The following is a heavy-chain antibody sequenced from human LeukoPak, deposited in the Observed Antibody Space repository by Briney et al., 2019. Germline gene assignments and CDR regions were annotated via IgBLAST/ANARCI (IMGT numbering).Heavy chain of an antibody. J-gene: IGHJ6*02. Sequence: ASVKVSCKVSGYTLTELSMHWVRQAPGKGLEWMGGFDPEDGGTIYAQKFQGRVTMTEDTSTDTAYMELSSLRSEDTAVYYCATEKVGRRGIQLWLYYGMDVWGQGTTVTVSS. D-gene: IGHD5-18*01. V-gene: IGHV1-24*01. CDR1: GYTLTELS. CDR3: ATEKVGRRGIQLWLYYGMDV. CDR2: FDPEDGGT.